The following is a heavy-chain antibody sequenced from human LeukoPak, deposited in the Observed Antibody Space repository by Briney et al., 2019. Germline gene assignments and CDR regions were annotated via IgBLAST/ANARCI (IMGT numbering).Heavy chain of an antibody. CDR1: GGSISSGSYY. Sequence: SETLSLTCTVSGGSISSGSYYWGFIRQPPGKGLEWIGSISYSGVTYYNPSLKSRVTSSVDTSMNQFSLRLSSVTAADTAVYYCARSLQWLLRYFDSWGQGTLITVSS. CDR3: ARSLQWLLRYFDS. V-gene: IGHV4-39*07. J-gene: IGHJ4*02. CDR2: ISYSGVT. D-gene: IGHD6-19*01.